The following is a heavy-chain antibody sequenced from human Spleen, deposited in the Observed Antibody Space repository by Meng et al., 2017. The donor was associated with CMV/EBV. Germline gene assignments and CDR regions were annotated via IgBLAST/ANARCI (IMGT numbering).Heavy chain of an antibody. D-gene: IGHD3-3*02. CDR1: GYSVSSGYY. J-gene: IGHJ4*02. CDR3: ARATIYGVVLDS. CDR2: VYHSGST. V-gene: IGHV4-38-2*02. Sequence: SETLSLTCTVSGYSVSSGYYWDWIRQPPGKGLEWIGHVYHSGSTYYNPSLKSRLTIYLDTSKNQLSLMMTSVTAPDTAVYYCARATIYGVVLDSWGLGTLVTVSS.